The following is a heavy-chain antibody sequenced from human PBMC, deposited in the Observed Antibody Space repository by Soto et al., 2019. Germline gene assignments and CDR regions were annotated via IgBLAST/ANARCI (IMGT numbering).Heavy chain of an antibody. CDR3: AHSHFEILTGPFDS. CDR2: LYWLDDK. Sequence: QMTLKESGPSLVKPTNTLTLTCTFSGFSLSNPGVTVAWIRQPPGKALEWLALLYWLDDKRYNPSLRNSLTIAKDTSKNRVVLTLANVGPVDTATYYCAHSHFEILTGPFDSWGRGTLVTVSS. D-gene: IGHD3-9*01. V-gene: IGHV2-5*01. J-gene: IGHJ5*01. CDR1: GFSLSNPGVT.